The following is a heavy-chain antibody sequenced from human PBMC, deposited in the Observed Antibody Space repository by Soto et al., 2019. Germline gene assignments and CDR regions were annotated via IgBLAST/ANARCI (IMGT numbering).Heavy chain of an antibody. CDR2: IKQDGSEK. D-gene: IGHD5-18*01. Sequence: GSLRVSCSASGFTFSIYWMSWVRQAPGKGLEWVANIKQDGSEKYYVDSVKGRFTISRDNAKNSLYLQMNSLRAEDTAVYYCARVSGYSYGYYYWGQGTLVTVSS. CDR3: ARVSGYSYGYYY. V-gene: IGHV3-7*03. CDR1: GFTFSIYW. J-gene: IGHJ4*02.